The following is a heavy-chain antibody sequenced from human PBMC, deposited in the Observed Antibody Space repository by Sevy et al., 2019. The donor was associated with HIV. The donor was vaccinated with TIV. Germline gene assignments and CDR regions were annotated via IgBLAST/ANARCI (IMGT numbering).Heavy chain of an antibody. V-gene: IGHV4-59*01. J-gene: IGHJ3*02. CDR3: ARSRLAIVATLDAFDI. CDR2: IYYSGST. CDR1: GGSISSYY. Sequence: SETLSLTCTVSGGSISSYYWSWIRQPPGKGLEWMGYIYYSGSTNYNPSLKSRVTISVDTSKNQFSLKLSSVTAADTAVYYCARSRLAIVATLDAFDIWGQGTMVTVSS. D-gene: IGHD5-12*01.